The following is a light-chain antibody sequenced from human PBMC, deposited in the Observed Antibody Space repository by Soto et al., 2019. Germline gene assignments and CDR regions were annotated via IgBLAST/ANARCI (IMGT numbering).Light chain of an antibody. V-gene: IGLV2-14*03. CDR2: DVS. Sequence: QSLLTQPACVSGSPGQSITIACTGAISDVGNYNYVSWYQQHPGKAPKLIIYDVSNRPSGVSNRFSGSKSGNTASLTISGLQAEDEADYYCRSYTSSTTLSVFGTGTKVTVL. CDR3: RSYTSSTTLSV. CDR1: ISDVGNYNY. J-gene: IGLJ1*01.